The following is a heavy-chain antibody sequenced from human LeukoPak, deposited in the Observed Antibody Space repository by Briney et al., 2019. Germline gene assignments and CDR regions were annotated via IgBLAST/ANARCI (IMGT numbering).Heavy chain of an antibody. V-gene: IGHV3-74*01. CDR2: INDDGRNI. CDR1: GFTFSSDW. Sequence: GGSLRLSCAASGFTFSSDWMHWVRQAPGKGLVWVSRINDDGRNIGYADSVKGRFTISRDNSKNTLYLQMNSLRAEDTAVYFCAKQTTGYSGSGVDYWGQGTLVTVSS. CDR3: AKQTTGYSGSGVDY. J-gene: IGHJ4*02. D-gene: IGHD3-10*01.